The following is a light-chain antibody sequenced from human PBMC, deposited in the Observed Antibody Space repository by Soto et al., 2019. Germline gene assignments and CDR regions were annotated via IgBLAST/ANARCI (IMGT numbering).Light chain of an antibody. CDR2: ASS. J-gene: IGKJ4*01. CDR3: QQYGSSPLT. V-gene: IGKV3-20*01. CDR1: QIVGSTY. Sequence: EIVLTQSPGTLSLPPGGRATLSCRASQIVGSTYLAWYQQKPGQAPRLLIYASSTRAPGIPDRFSGSGSGTDFTLTISGLEPEDFAVYYCQQYGSSPLTFGGGTKVEIK.